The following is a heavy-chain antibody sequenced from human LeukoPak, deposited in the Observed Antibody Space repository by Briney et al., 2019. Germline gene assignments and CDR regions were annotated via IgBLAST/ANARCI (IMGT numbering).Heavy chain of an antibody. CDR3: AKDLSEDAFDI. V-gene: IGHV3-30*18. CDR2: ISYDGSNK. Sequence: GGSLRLSCAASGFTFSSYGMHWVRQAPGKGLEWVAGISYDGSNKYYADSVKGRFTISRDNSKNTLYLQMNSLRAEDTAVYYCAKDLSEDAFDIWGQGTMVTVSS. CDR1: GFTFSSYG. J-gene: IGHJ3*02.